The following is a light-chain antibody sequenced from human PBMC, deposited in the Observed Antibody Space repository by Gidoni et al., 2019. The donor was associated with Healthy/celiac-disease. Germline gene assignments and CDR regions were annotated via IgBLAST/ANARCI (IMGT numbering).Light chain of an antibody. Sequence: EIVMTQSPATLSVSPGERATLSCRASQSVSSNLAWYQQKPGQAPRLLIYGASTRATGIPARFSGSGSGTEFTLTISSLQSEDFAVYYCQQYNNWLPLFXQXTKVEIK. CDR2: GAS. V-gene: IGKV3-15*01. CDR3: QQYNNWLPL. J-gene: IGKJ1*01. CDR1: QSVSSN.